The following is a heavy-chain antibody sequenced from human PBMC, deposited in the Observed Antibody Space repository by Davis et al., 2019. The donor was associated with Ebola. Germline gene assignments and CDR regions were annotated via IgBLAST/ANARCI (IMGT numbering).Heavy chain of an antibody. Sequence: GGSLRLSCAASGFTLSYYDLHWVRQGTGRGLEWVSAIGTAGDTYYPGSVKGRFTISRENAKNSFYLQMNSLRAGDTAVYYCVRATALAFDVWGQGTVVTVSA. CDR3: VRATALAFDV. CDR2: IGTAGDT. CDR1: GFTLSYYD. D-gene: IGHD5-18*01. J-gene: IGHJ3*01. V-gene: IGHV3-13*01.